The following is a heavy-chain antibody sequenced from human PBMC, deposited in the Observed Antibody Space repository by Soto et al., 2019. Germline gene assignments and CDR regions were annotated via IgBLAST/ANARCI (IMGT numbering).Heavy chain of an antibody. CDR2: ISAYNGNT. CDR3: ARDGYYDFWSGYYSWQTPAIHYFDY. J-gene: IGHJ4*02. Sequence: GASVKVSCKASGYTFTSYGISWVRQAPGQGLEWMGWISAYNGNTNYAQKLQGRVTMTTDTSTSTAYMELRSLRSDDTAVYYCARDGYYDFWSGYYSWQTPAIHYFDYWGQGTLVTVSS. D-gene: IGHD3-3*01. V-gene: IGHV1-18*01. CDR1: GYTFTSYG.